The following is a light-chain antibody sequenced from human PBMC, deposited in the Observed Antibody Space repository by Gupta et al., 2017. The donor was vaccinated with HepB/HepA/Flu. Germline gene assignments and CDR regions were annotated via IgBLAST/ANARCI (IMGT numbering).Light chain of an antibody. CDR3: QQDNNSHT. CDR1: QSVSSN. Sequence: IVMTQSPATLSVSPGERATLSCRASQSVSSNLAWYQQMPGQAPRLLIYGASTRATGIPARFSGSGSGTEFTLTISSLQSEDFAVYYCQQDNNSHTFGPGTRLEIK. V-gene: IGKV3-15*01. J-gene: IGKJ5*01. CDR2: GAS.